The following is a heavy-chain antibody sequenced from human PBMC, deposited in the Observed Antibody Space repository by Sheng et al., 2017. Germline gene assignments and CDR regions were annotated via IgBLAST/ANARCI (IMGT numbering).Heavy chain of an antibody. D-gene: IGHD3-3*01. CDR1: GYTFTGYY. J-gene: IGHJ4*02. Sequence: QVQLVQSGAEMKKPGASVKVSCKASGYTFTGYYMHWVRQAPGQGLEWMGRINPNSGGTNYAQKFQGRVTMTRDTSISTAYMELSRLRSDDTAVYYCARMGVYDFWSGYSPFDYWGQGTLVTVSS. V-gene: IGHV1-2*06. CDR3: ARMGVYDFWSGYSPFDY. CDR2: INPNSGGT.